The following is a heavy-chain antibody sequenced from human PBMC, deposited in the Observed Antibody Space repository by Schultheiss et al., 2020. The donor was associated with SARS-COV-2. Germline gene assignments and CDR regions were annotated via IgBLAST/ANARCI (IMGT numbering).Heavy chain of an antibody. CDR1: GFTFSSHW. J-gene: IGHJ4*02. CDR3: ATDLAGKEDH. V-gene: IGHV3-74*01. D-gene: IGHD3-10*01. Sequence: GGSLRLSCAASGFTFSSHWMHWVRQAPGKGPVWVARMNEDGSTTSYADFVKGRFTISRDNSKNSVYLQMNSLRAEDTAVYYCATDLAGKEDHWGQGTLVTVS. CDR2: MNEDGSTT.